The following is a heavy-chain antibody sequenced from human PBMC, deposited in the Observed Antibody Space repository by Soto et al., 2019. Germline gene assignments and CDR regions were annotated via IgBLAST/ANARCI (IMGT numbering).Heavy chain of an antibody. D-gene: IGHD6-13*01. CDR3: ARSSSWAQFYHYYGMDV. J-gene: IGHJ6*02. V-gene: IGHV4-59*01. CDR1: GGSISSYY. CDR2: IYYSGSS. Sequence: NPSETLSLTCTVSGGSISSYYWSWIRQSPGKGLEWIGQIYYSGSSYYKPSLMSRVTISVDTSKNQFSMKLSSVTAADTAVYYCARSSSWAQFYHYYGMDVWGQGTTVTVSS.